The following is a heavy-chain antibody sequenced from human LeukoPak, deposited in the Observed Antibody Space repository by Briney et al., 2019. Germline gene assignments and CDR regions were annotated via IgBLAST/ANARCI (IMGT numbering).Heavy chain of an antibody. CDR3: ARAGVNYDSSGYFPDDAFDI. Sequence: GGSLRLSCAASGFTFSSYEMNWVRQAPGQGLEWVSYISSSDSTIYYADSVKGRFTISRDNAKNSLYLQMNSLRAEDTAVYYCARAGVNYDSSGYFPDDAFDIWGQGTMVTVSS. CDR2: ISSSDSTI. CDR1: GFTFSSYE. V-gene: IGHV3-48*03. J-gene: IGHJ3*02. D-gene: IGHD3-22*01.